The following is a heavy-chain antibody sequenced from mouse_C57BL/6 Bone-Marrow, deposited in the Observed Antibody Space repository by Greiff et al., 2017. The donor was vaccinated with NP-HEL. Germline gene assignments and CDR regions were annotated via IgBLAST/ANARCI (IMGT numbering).Heavy chain of an antibody. CDR1: GFSFNTYA. J-gene: IGHJ1*03. V-gene: IGHV10-1*01. CDR2: IRSKSNNYAT. CDR3: VTILYGSSSWWYFDV. Sequence: EVHLVESGGGLVQPKGSLKLSCAASGFSFNTYAMNWVRQAPGKGLEWVARIRSKSNNYATYYADSVKDRFTISRDDSESMLYLQMNNLKTEDTAMYYCVTILYGSSSWWYFDVWGTGTTVTVSS. D-gene: IGHD1-1*01.